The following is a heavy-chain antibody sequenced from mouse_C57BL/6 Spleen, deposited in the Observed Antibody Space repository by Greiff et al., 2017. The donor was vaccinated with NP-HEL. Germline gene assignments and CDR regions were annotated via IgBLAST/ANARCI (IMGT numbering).Heavy chain of an antibody. Sequence: VHLVESGAELARPGASVKLSCKASGYTFTSYGISWVKQRTGQGLEWIGELYPRSGNTYYNEKFKGKATLTADKSSSTAYMELRSLTSEDSAVYCCARSQFMTTVVATDYWGQGTTLTVSS. D-gene: IGHD1-1*01. CDR3: ARSQFMTTVVATDY. CDR1: GYTFTSYG. J-gene: IGHJ2*01. CDR2: LYPRSGNT. V-gene: IGHV1-81*01.